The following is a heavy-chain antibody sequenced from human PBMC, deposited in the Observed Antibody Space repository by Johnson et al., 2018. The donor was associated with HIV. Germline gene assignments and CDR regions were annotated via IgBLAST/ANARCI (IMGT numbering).Heavy chain of an antibody. V-gene: IGHV3-7*05. CDR2: IKQDGGEK. CDR1: GFTVSSNY. Sequence: VQLLESGGGLVQPGGSLRLSCAASGFTVSSNYMSWVRQAPRRGLEWVANIKQDGGEKYYVDSVKGRFTISRDNAKHSLYLQMNSLRAEDTAVYYCARAGYGGNYAFDIWGQGTMVTVSS. D-gene: IGHD4-23*01. CDR3: ARAGYGGNYAFDI. J-gene: IGHJ3*02.